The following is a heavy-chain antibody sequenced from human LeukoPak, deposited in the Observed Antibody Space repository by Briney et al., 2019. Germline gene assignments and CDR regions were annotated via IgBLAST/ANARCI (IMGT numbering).Heavy chain of an antibody. CDR1: GFTFSSYS. CDR2: ISISTSTI. D-gene: IGHD3-22*01. J-gene: IGHJ4*02. Sequence: PGGSLRLSCAASGFTFSSYSMNWVCQAPGKGLEWVSYISISTSTIYYADSVKGRFTISRDSAKNSLYLQMNSLRAEDTAVYYCAREGVDYYDSSGRPGDYWGQGTLVTVSS. V-gene: IGHV3-48*04. CDR3: AREGVDYYDSSGRPGDY.